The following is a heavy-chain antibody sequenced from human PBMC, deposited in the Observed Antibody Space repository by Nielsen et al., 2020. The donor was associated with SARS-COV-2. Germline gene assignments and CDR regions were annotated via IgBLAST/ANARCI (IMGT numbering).Heavy chain of an antibody. V-gene: IGHV3-74*01. J-gene: IGHJ4*02. D-gene: IGHD3-22*01. CDR2: INSEGTIT. CDR3: ARGGGPDTRGPSLAY. CDR1: RVTLRNYW. Sequence: GESLKISCAASRVTLRNYWVHWVRQAPGKGLVWVARINSEGTITNFADSVKGRFTLSRDDAQDTVFLQMSSLRVEDTAVYYCARGGGPDTRGPSLAYWGQGTLVTVSA.